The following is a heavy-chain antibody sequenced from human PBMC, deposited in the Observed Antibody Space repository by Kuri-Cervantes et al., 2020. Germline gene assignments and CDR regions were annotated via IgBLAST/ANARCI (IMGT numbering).Heavy chain of an antibody. J-gene: IGHJ4*02. CDR2: IYYSGST. CDR3: ARDGGAAAGTGFRYFDY. Sequence: SETLSLTCTVSGGSISSGGYYWSWIRQHPGKGLEWIGYIYYSGSTYYNPSLKSLVTISVDTSKNQFFLKLSLVTAADTAVYYCARDGGAAAGTGFRYFDYWGQGTLVTVSS. V-gene: IGHV4-31*01. CDR1: GGSISSGGYY. D-gene: IGHD6-13*01.